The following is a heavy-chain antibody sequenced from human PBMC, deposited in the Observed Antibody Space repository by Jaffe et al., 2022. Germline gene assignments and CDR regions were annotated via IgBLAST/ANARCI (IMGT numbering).Heavy chain of an antibody. Sequence: QVQLVESGGGVVQPGGSLRLSCAASRFNFSDYAMHWVRQAPGKGLEWVAFIGYNGNNKYYVDSVKGRFTISRDNSKNTLYLQMNSVRPEDTAVYYCAQDGYSGRWYGPWGQGTLVTVSS. CDR1: RFNFSDYA. CDR3: AQDGYSGRWYGP. J-gene: IGHJ5*02. CDR2: IGYNGNNK. D-gene: IGHD5-12*01. V-gene: IGHV3-30*02.